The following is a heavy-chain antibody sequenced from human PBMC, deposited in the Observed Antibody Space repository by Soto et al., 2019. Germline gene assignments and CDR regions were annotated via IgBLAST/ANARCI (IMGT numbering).Heavy chain of an antibody. CDR2: ISGSGGGT. Sequence: GGSLRLSCAASGFTFSTYAMSWVRQAPGKGLEWVSTISGSGGGTYYADSVKGRFTISRDNSKNTLYLQMNSLRAEDTAVYYCAKERYYYDSSGYQYYFDYWGQGTLVTVSS. D-gene: IGHD3-22*01. J-gene: IGHJ4*02. V-gene: IGHV3-23*01. CDR1: GFTFSTYA. CDR3: AKERYYYDSSGYQYYFDY.